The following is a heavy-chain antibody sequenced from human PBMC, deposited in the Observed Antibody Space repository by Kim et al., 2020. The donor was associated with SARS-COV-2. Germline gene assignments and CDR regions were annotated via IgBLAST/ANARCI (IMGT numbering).Heavy chain of an antibody. CDR3: ARDGSSSWYSYYYYYGMDV. V-gene: IGHV3-30*04. D-gene: IGHD6-13*01. CDR2: ISYDGSNK. J-gene: IGHJ6*02. CDR1: GFTFSSYA. Sequence: GGSLRLSCAASGFTFSSYAMHWVRQAPGKGLEWVAVISYDGSNKYYADSVKGRFTISRDNSKNTLYLQMNSLRAEDTAVYYCARDGSSSWYSYYYYYGMDVWGQGTTVTVSS.